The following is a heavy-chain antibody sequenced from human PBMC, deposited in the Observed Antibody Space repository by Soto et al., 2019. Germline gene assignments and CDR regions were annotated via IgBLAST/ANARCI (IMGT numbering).Heavy chain of an antibody. J-gene: IGHJ5*02. Sequence: RESLKISCKGSGYSFTSYWISWVRQMPGKGLEWMGRIDPSDSYTNYSPSFQGHVTISADKSISTAYLQWSSLKASDTAMYYCARHDNRKDAIVKWFDPWGQGTLVTVSS. CDR2: IDPSDSYT. D-gene: IGHD1-20*01. CDR1: GYSFTSYW. V-gene: IGHV5-10-1*01. CDR3: ARHDNRKDAIVKWFDP.